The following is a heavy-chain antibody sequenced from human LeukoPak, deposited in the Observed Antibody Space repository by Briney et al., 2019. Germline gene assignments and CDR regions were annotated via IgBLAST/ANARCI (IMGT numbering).Heavy chain of an antibody. CDR1: GYTLTELS. CDR2: LDSEDGET. Sequence: GASVKVSCKVSGYTLTELSIHWVRQAPGKGLEWMGGLDSEDGETTYAQKFQGRVTMTEDTSIGTAFMELSSLRSEDTAVYYCARGPRYCSSTSCLYYFDYWGQGTLVTVSS. D-gene: IGHD2-2*01. J-gene: IGHJ4*02. CDR3: ARGPRYCSSTSCLYYFDY. V-gene: IGHV1-24*01.